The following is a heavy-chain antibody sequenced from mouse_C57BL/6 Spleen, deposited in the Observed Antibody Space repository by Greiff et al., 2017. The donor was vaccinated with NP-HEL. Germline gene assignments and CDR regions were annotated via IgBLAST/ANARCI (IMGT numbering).Heavy chain of an antibody. V-gene: IGHV1-42*01. Sequence: VHVKQSGPELVKPGASVKISCKASGYSFTGYYMNWVKQSPEKSLEWIGEINPSTGGTTYNQKFKAKATLTVDKSSSTAYMQLKSLTSEDSAVYYCARDQGLGPYAMDDWGQGTSVTVSS. CDR3: ARDQGLGPYAMDD. CDR2: INPSTGGT. CDR1: GYSFTGYY. D-gene: IGHD4-1*01. J-gene: IGHJ4*01.